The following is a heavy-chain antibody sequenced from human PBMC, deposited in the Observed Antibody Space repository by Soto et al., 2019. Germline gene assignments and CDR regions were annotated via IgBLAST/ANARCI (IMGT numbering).Heavy chain of an antibody. Sequence: PGGSLRLSCAASGFTFDDYAMHWVRQAPGKGLEWVSGISWNSGSIGYADSVKGRFTISRDNAKNSLYLQMNSLRAEDTALYYCAKDNPVMAGTTAFDIWGQGTMVTVSS. CDR1: GFTFDDYA. CDR3: AKDNPVMAGTTAFDI. CDR2: ISWNSGSI. J-gene: IGHJ3*02. D-gene: IGHD6-19*01. V-gene: IGHV3-9*01.